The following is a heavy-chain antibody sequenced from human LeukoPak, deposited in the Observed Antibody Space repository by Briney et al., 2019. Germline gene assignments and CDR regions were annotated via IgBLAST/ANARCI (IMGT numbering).Heavy chain of an antibody. CDR2: ISGSGGST. J-gene: IGHJ4*02. CDR3: AKVGSYFLGFVDY. D-gene: IGHD1-26*01. V-gene: IGHV3-23*01. CDR1: GFSFSNHW. Sequence: GGSLRLSCVASGFSFSNHWMSWVRQAPGKGLEWVSAISGSGGSTYYADSVKGRFTISRDNSKNTLYLQMNSLRAEDTAVYYCAKVGSYFLGFVDYWGQGTLVTVSS.